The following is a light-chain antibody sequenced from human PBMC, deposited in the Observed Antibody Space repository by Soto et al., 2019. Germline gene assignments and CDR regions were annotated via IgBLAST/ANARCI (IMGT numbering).Light chain of an antibody. CDR2: YVS. CDR1: SSDVGGYSY. V-gene: IGLV2-14*03. J-gene: IGLJ2*01. Sequence: QSALTQPASVSGSPGQSITISCTGTSSDVGGYSYVSWYQQHPGKAPKLMIYYVSNRPSGVSNRFSGSKSGNTASLTISGLQAEDEADYYCSSYTSSSTLVVFDGGTKLTVL. CDR3: SSYTSSSTLVV.